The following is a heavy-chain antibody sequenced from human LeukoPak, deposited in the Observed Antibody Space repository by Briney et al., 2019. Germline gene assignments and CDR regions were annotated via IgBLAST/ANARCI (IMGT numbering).Heavy chain of an antibody. CDR1: GFTFSSYS. V-gene: IGHV3-21*01. D-gene: IGHD2-2*01. CDR2: ISSSSSYI. J-gene: IGHJ4*02. CDR3: ARDWAAMSSFCAY. Sequence: GGSLRLSCAASGFTFSSYSMNWVRQAPGKGLEWVSSISSSSSYIYYADSVKGRFTISRDNAKNSLYLQMNSLRAEDTAVYYCARDWAAMSSFCAYWGQGTLVTVSS.